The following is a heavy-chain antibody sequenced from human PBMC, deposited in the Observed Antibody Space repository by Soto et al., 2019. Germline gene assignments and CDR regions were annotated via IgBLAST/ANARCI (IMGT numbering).Heavy chain of an antibody. V-gene: IGHV5-10-1*01. D-gene: IGHD3-9*01. J-gene: IGHJ6*02. Sequence: GEYLKISWKRSGYKFTSYWISWVREMPGKGLEWMGRIDPSNSDIKYSPSFQGDVTISADKSISTAYVQWSSLKASDTALYYCARHDILTGHFSPGDVWGLGTTVTVSS. CDR3: ARHDILTGHFSPGDV. CDR2: IDPSNSDI. CDR1: GYKFTSYW.